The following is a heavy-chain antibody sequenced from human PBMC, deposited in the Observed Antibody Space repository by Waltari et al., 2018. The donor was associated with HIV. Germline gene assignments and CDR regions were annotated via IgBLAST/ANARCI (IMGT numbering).Heavy chain of an antibody. Sequence: EVQLVESGGGLVQPGGSLSLSRAASGFPFSSHWMSWVRQAPGKGLEWVANIKQDGSEKYYVDSVKGRFTISRDNAKNSLYLQMNSLRAEDTAVYYCATSRTFDYWGQGTLVTVSS. CDR1: GFPFSSHW. J-gene: IGHJ4*02. CDR3: ATSRTFDY. CDR2: IKQDGSEK. V-gene: IGHV3-7*01.